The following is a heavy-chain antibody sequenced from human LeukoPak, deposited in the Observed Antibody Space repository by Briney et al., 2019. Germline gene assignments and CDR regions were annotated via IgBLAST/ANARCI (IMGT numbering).Heavy chain of an antibody. V-gene: IGHV4-38-2*01. Sequence: SETLSLTCAVSGFSINSGYFWGWLRQPPGMGLEWIATIFHTGSTYYNPSLKGRVTISVDTSKNQFSLKLSSVTAADTAVYYCARVETPGISGWPYYFDYWGQGTLVIVSS. CDR1: GFSINSGYF. CDR2: IFHTGST. D-gene: IGHD6-19*01. CDR3: ARVETPGISGWPYYFDY. J-gene: IGHJ4*02.